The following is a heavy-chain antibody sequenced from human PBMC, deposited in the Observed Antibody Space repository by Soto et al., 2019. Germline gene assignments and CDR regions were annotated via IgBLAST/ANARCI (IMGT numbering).Heavy chain of an antibody. D-gene: IGHD3-9*01. CDR1: GFTFSSYS. Sequence: GGSLRLSCAASGFTFSSYSMNWVRQAPGKGLEWVSSISSSSSYIYYADSVKGRVTISRDNAKNSLYLQMNSLRVEDTALYYCAKDRQPDGIWTFDSWGQGTMVTVSS. J-gene: IGHJ4*02. V-gene: IGHV3-21*04. CDR2: ISSSSSYI. CDR3: AKDRQPDGIWTFDS.